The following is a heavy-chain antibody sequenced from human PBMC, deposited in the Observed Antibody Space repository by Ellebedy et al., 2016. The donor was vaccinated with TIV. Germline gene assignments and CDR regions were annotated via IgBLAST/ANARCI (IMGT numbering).Heavy chain of an antibody. J-gene: IGHJ6*02. CDR2: IIPIFGTA. CDR3: ARDRNDFYYYGMDV. D-gene: IGHD1-14*01. V-gene: IGHV1-69*13. CDR1: GGTFSSYA. Sequence: SVKVSCXASGGTFSSYAISWVRQAPGQGLEWMGGIIPIFGTANYAQKFQGRVTITADESTSTAYMELSSLRSEDTAVYYCARDRNDFYYYGMDVWGQGTTVTVSS.